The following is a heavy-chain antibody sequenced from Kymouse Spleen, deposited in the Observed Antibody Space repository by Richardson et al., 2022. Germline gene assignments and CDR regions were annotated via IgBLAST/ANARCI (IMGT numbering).Heavy chain of an antibody. Sequence: EVQLVESGGGLVQPGGSLKLSCAASGFTFSGSAMHWVRQASGKGLEWVGRIRSKANSYATAYAASVKGRFTISRDDSKNTAYLQMNSLKTEDTAVYYCTMGITGNVGDYWGQGTLVTVSS. D-gene: IGHD1-20*01,IGHD1-7*01. V-gene: IGHV3-73*02. CDR2: IRSKANSYAT. CDR3: TMGITGNVGDY. J-gene: IGHJ4*02. CDR1: GFTFSGSA.